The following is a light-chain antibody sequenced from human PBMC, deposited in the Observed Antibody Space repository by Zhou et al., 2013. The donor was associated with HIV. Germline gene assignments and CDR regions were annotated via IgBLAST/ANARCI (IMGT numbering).Light chain of an antibody. J-gene: IGKJ2*01. CDR2: KAS. Sequence: DIQMTQSPSTLSASVGDRVTITCRASQSINRWLAWYQQKPGKAPKLLIYKASTLESGVPSRFSGSGSGTEFTLTISRLEPEDFAVYYCQQYGSSPYTFGQGTKVEIK. CDR1: QSINRW. CDR3: QQYGSSPYT. V-gene: IGKV1-5*03.